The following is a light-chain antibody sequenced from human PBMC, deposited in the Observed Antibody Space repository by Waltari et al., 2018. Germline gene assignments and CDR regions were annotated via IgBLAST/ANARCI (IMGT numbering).Light chain of an antibody. CDR2: YAL. Sequence: EIVLTQSPATLSLSPGDRATLSCSASQSVSFSLSWYQQKAGQAPRLVIYYALDRATGIPARFIGSGSGTDFNLTISRLEPEDFAVYFCLQRKSWPPVTFGGGTRVEIK. J-gene: IGKJ4*01. V-gene: IGKV3-11*01. CDR1: QSVSFS. CDR3: LQRKSWPPVT.